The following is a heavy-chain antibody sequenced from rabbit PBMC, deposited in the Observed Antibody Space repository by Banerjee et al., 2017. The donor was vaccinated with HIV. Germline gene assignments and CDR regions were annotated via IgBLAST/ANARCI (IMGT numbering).Heavy chain of an antibody. CDR3: ARDPWDNGSGYDL. V-gene: IGHV1S45*01. J-gene: IGHJ4*01. Sequence: QEQLEESGGGLVKPEGSLTLTCTASGFSFSSSYYMCWVRQAPGKGLEWIGWINTGSGSTNYASWAKGRFTISKTSSTTVTLQMTSLTVADTATYFCARDPWDNGSGYDLWGPGTLVTVS. CDR2: INTGSGST. CDR1: GFSFSSSYY. D-gene: IGHD1-1*01.